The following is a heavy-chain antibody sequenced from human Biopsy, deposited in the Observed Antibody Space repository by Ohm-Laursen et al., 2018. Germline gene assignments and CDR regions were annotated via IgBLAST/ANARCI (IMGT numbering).Heavy chain of an antibody. CDR3: ARLSLYNGSYYWGY. D-gene: IGHD1-26*01. CDR2: IYYTGNT. V-gene: IGHV4-59*08. Sequence: SQTLSLTCIVSGGSTSLYYWGWIRQPPGKRLEYLGNIYYTGNTNYNPSLKSRATISIDTSKNEFSLNLTSVTATDMAVYYCARLSLYNGSYYWGYWGQGTLVTVSS. J-gene: IGHJ4*02. CDR1: GGSTSLYY.